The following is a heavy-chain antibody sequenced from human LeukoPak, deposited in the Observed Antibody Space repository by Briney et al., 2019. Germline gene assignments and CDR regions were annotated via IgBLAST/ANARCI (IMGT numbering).Heavy chain of an antibody. V-gene: IGHV4-4*02. D-gene: IGHD1-26*01. CDR1: GGSISGTNW. Sequence: SGTLSLTCGVSGGSISGTNWWSWIRQPPGQGLEWIGEISLAGQTNYNPSLNGRVTMSLDRSSNQLSLHLTSVTAADTATYFCTRESGPICPFCYWGQGTLVIVSS. CDR3: TRESGPICPFCY. CDR2: ISLAGQT. J-gene: IGHJ4*02.